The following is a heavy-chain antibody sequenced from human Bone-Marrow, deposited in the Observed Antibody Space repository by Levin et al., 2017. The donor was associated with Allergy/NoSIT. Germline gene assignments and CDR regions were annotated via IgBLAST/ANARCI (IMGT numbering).Heavy chain of an antibody. V-gene: IGHV4-4*07. Sequence: SETLSLTCAVSGVSITNHYWSWIRQSDGKGLEYIGRMHASGNTDYNPSLKSRVTMSVDRSRSQFSLTVTTVTAADTAVYYCAKIGVDGWFFDYWGHGTVVTVSS. J-gene: IGHJ4*01. CDR3: AKIGVDGWFFDY. D-gene: IGHD6-19*01. CDR1: GVSITNHY. CDR2: MHASGNT.